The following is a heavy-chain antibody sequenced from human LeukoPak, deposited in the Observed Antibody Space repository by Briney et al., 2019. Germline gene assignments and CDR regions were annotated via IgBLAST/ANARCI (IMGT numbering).Heavy chain of an antibody. V-gene: IGHV3-23*01. J-gene: IGHJ4*02. CDR1: GFTFSGYA. D-gene: IGHD2-2*01. Sequence: GGSLRLSCAASGFTFSGYAMSWVRQAPGKGLEWVSALSGSGGSTYYADSVKGRFTISRDNSKNTLYLQMNSVRAEDTAVYYCATEGLAPAAADYWGQGTLVTISS. CDR2: LSGSGGST. CDR3: ATEGLAPAAADY.